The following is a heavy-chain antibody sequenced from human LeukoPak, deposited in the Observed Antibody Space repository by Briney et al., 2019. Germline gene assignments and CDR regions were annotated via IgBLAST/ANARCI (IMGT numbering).Heavy chain of an antibody. V-gene: IGHV3-30*18. CDR3: AKESSSSWLDY. CDR2: ISYDGSNK. D-gene: IGHD6-13*01. J-gene: IGHJ4*02. CDR1: GFTFSSYG. Sequence: PGRSLRLSCAASGFTFSSYGMHWVRQAPGKGLGWVAVISYDGSNKYYADSVKGRFTISRDNSKNTLYLQTNSLRAEDTAVYYCAKESSSSWLDYWGQGTLVTVSS.